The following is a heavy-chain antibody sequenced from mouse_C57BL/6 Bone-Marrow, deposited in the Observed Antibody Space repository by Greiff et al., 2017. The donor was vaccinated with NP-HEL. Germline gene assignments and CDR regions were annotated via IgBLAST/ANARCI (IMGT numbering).Heavy chain of an antibody. V-gene: IGHV7-3*01. CDR2: IRTKANGYTT. CDR1: GFTFTDYY. D-gene: IGHD2-5*01. CDR3: ARSGSNCWFAY. J-gene: IGHJ3*01. Sequence: EVQLMESGGGLVQPGGSLSLSCAASGFTFTDYYMSWVRQPPGNALEWLGFIRTKANGYTTEYSASVKGRFTISRDNSQSILYLQMNALRAEDSAIYYCARSGSNCWFAYWGQGTLVTGSA.